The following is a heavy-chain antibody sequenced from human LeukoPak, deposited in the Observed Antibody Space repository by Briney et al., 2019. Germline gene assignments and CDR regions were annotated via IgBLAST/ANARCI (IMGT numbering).Heavy chain of an antibody. J-gene: IGHJ4*02. CDR1: AFSVGSNF. Sequence: SGGSLRLSCVDSAFSVGSNFMSWVRQAPGKGLEWVSVIYTGGSTYSADSVKGRFTISRDYSENTVYLQMNSLRVEDTAVYYCARVGRLQYGDYVAFDYWGQGALVTVSS. V-gene: IGHV3-66*01. D-gene: IGHD4-17*01. CDR3: ARVGRLQYGDYVAFDY. CDR2: IYTGGST.